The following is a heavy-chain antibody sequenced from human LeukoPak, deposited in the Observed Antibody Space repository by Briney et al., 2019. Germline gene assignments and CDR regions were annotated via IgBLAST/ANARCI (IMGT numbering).Heavy chain of an antibody. CDR2: ISTSSSYI. Sequence: GESLRLSCAASGFTFSSYSMNWVRQAPGQGLEWVSSISTSSSYIYYADSMKGRFTISRDNAKNSLYLQMNSLRAEDTAVYYCARVEGNIVTTTEGYFDYWGQGTLVTVSS. CDR1: GFTFSSYS. J-gene: IGHJ4*02. CDR3: ARVEGNIVTTTEGYFDY. D-gene: IGHD5-12*01. V-gene: IGHV3-21*01.